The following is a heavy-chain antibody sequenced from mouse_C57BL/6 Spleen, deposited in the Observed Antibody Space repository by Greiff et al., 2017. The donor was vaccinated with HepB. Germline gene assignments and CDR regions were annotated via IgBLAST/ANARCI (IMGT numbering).Heavy chain of an antibody. D-gene: IGHD4-1*01. CDR3: ARGPHNWDFDY. V-gene: IGHV1-64*01. CDR2: IHPNSGST. CDR1: GYTFTSYW. Sequence: QVQLQQSGAELVKPGASVKLSCKASGYTFTSYWMHWVKQRPGQGLEWIGMIHPNSGSTNYNEKFKSKATLTVDKSSSTAYMQLSSLTSEDSAVYYCARGPHNWDFDYWGQGTTLTVSS. J-gene: IGHJ2*01.